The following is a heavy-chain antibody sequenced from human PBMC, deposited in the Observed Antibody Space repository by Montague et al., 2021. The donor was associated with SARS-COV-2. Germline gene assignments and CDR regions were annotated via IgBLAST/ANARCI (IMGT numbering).Heavy chain of an antibody. D-gene: IGHD3-22*01. V-gene: IGHV4-39*01. J-gene: IGHJ4*02. CDR1: GGSISSSSYY. CDR3: ARQVGTMIVVVIIQLRYYFDF. CDR2: IYYSGST. Sequence: SETLSLTCTVSGGSISSSSYYWGWIRQPPGKGLEWIGSIYYSGSTYYNPSLKSRVTISVDTSKNQFSLKLSSVTAADTAVYYCARQVGTMIVVVIIQLRYYFDFWGQGTLVTVSS.